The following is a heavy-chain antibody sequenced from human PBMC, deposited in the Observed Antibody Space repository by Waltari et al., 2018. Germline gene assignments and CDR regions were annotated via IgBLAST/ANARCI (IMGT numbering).Heavy chain of an antibody. CDR2: ISSSGSTI. CDR1: GFTFSSYE. J-gene: IGHJ6*02. Sequence: EVQLVESGGGLVQPGGSLRLSCVASGFTFSSYEMNWVRQAPGKGLEWVSYISSSGSTIYYADSVKGRFTISRDNAKNSLYLQMNSLRAEDTAVYYCARDRFSSWPGYYYYGMDVWGQGTTVTVSS. V-gene: IGHV3-48*03. CDR3: ARDRFSSWPGYYYYGMDV. D-gene: IGHD6-13*01.